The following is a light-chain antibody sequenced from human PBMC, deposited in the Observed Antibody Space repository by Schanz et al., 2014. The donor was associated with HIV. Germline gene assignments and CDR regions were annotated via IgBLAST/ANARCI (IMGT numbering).Light chain of an antibody. V-gene: IGKV3-15*01. J-gene: IGKJ2*01. CDR1: QSVRSN. CDR2: RAS. CDR3: QQRSNWPPYT. Sequence: DILMTQSPATLSVSPGERVTLSCRAGQSVRSNLAWYQHKPGQAPRLLIYRASTGATGVPARFSGSGSGTDFTLTISSLEPEDFAVYYCQQRSNWPPYTFGQGTKLEIK.